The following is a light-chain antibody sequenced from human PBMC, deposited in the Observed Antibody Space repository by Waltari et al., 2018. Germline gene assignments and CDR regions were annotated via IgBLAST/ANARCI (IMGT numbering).Light chain of an antibody. CDR1: SSNIGRNT. Sequence: QSVVTQPPSASGTPGQRVTISCSGSSSNIGRNTVNWYQQLPGTAPKLLFYSNKLRRSGVPDRFSGSKSGTSASLAIIGLQSEDEADYYCAAWDDSLNAVVFGGGTKLTVL. CDR2: SNK. V-gene: IGLV1-44*01. J-gene: IGLJ3*02. CDR3: AAWDDSLNAVV.